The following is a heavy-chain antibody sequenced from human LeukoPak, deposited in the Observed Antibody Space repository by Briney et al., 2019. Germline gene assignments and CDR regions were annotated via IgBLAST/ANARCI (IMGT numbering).Heavy chain of an antibody. J-gene: IGHJ4*02. D-gene: IGHD1-26*01. CDR1: GYTFTSYD. CDR3: ARFPDPYSGSYGDY. CDR2: MNPNSGNT. Sequence: GASVKVSCKASGYTFTSYDINWVRQATGQGLEWMGWMNPNSGNTGYAQKFQGRVTITRNTSISTAYMKLSSLRSEDTAVYYCARFPDPYSGSYGDYWGQGTLVTVSS. V-gene: IGHV1-8*03.